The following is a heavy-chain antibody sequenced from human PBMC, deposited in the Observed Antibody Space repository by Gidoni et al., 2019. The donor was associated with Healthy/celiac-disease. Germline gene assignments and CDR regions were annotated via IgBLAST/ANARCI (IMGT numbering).Heavy chain of an antibody. D-gene: IGHD3-9*01. J-gene: IGHJ5*02. Sequence: QVQLQQWGAGLLKPSETLSLTCAVYGGSFSGYYWSWIRQPPGKGLEWIGEINHSGSTNYNPSLKSRVTISVDTSKNQFSLKLSSVTAADTAVYYCARGAVLRYFDWLLRDNWFDPWGQGTLVTVSS. CDR1: GGSFSGYY. CDR3: ARGAVLRYFDWLLRDNWFDP. V-gene: IGHV4-34*01. CDR2: INHSGST.